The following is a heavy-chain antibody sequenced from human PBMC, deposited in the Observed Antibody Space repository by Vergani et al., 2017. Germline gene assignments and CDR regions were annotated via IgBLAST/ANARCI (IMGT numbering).Heavy chain of an antibody. D-gene: IGHD6-6*01. J-gene: IGHJ2*01. V-gene: IGHV3-30-3*01. CDR2: ISYDGSNK. CDR1: GFTFSSYA. Sequence: VQLLESGGGVVQPGRSLRLSCAASGFTFSSYAMHWVRQAPGKGLEWVAVISYDGSNKYYADSVKGRFTISRDNSKNTLYLQMNSLRAEDTAVYYCARDSYSSSSYWYFDLWGRGTLVTVSS. CDR3: ARDSYSSSSYWYFDL.